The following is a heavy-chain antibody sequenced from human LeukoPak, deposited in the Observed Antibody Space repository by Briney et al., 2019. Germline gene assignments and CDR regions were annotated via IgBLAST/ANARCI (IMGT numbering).Heavy chain of an antibody. CDR1: GGSISSYY. CDR2: IYTSGST. V-gene: IGHV4-4*07. J-gene: IGHJ6*03. CDR3: ARDLGSGWYVGYYYYYIDV. D-gene: IGHD6-19*01. Sequence: SETLSLTCTVSGGSISSYYWSWIRQPAGKGLEWIGRIYTSGSTNYNPSLKSRVTMSVDTSKNQFSLKLSSVTAADTAVYYCARDLGSGWYVGYYYYYIDVWGKGTTLTVSS.